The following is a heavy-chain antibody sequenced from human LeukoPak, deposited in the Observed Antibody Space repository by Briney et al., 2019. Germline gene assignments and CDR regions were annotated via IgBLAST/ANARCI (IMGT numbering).Heavy chain of an antibody. V-gene: IGHV1-24*01. J-gene: IGHJ4*02. CDR1: GYTLTELS. Sequence: ASVKVSCKVSGYTLTELSMHWVRQAPGKGLEWMGGFDPEDGETIYAQKFQGRVTMTEDTSTDTAYMELSSLRSEDTAVYYCATGPVPTAMVTGLLDYWGQGTLVTVSS. CDR3: ATGPVPTAMVTGLLDY. D-gene: IGHD5-18*01. CDR2: FDPEDGET.